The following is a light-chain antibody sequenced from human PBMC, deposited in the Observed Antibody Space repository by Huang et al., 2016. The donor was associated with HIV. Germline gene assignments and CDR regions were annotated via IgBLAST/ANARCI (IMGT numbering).Light chain of an antibody. V-gene: IGKV3-15*01. CDR3: QQYDDWPLT. CDR2: GAS. CDR1: QRVRSI. J-gene: IGKJ4*01. Sequence: EIVMTQSPASLSVSPGETATLSCRASQRVRSILAWYQQKPGQAPRLLIYGASTRAIGIPARFSGSGSGTEFTLTINSLKSEDFAVYYCQQYDDWPLTFGGGTKVEMK.